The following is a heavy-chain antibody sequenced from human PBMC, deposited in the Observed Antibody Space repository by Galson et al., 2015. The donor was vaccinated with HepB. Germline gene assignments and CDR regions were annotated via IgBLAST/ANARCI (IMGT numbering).Heavy chain of an antibody. Sequence: SLRLSCAASAFTFSQYAMHWVRQAPGKGLEWVAVISYDGSQIHHADSVKGRFSISRDNSKNTLYPQMNSLRAEDTAVYYCAKDVQRHDYYEIRSYFDYWGQGTLVTVSS. CDR3: AKDVQRHDYYEIRSYFDY. J-gene: IGHJ4*02. D-gene: IGHD1-26*01. V-gene: IGHV3-30*04. CDR2: ISYDGSQI. CDR1: AFTFSQYA.